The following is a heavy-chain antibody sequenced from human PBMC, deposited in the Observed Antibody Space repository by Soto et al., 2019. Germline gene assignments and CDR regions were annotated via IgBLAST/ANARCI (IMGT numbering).Heavy chain of an antibody. Sequence: EVQLVESGGGLVKPGGSLRLSCAPSGFTFSSYSMNWVRQAPGKGLEWVSSISSSSSYIYYADSVKGRFTISRDNAKNSLYLRMNSLRAEDTAVYYCARDPGYSNYYYYYGMDVWGQGTTVTVSS. CDR2: ISSSSSYI. D-gene: IGHD4-4*01. J-gene: IGHJ6*02. V-gene: IGHV3-21*01. CDR3: ARDPGYSNYYYYYGMDV. CDR1: GFTFSSYS.